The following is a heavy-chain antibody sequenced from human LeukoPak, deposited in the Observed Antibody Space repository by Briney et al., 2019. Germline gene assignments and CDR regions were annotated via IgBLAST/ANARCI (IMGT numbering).Heavy chain of an antibody. D-gene: IGHD4-17*01. J-gene: IGHJ6*02. V-gene: IGHV4-59*01. Sequence: SETLSLTCTVPGGSISSYYWSWIRQPPGKGLEWIGYIYYSGSTNYNPSLKSRVTISVDTSKNQFSLKLSSVTAADTAVYYCASLYGDYVYYYYGMDVWGQGTTVTVSS. CDR3: ASLYGDYVYYYYGMDV. CDR1: GGSISSYY. CDR2: IYYSGST.